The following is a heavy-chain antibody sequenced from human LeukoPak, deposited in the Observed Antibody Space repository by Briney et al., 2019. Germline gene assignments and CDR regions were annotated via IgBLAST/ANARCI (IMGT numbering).Heavy chain of an antibody. J-gene: IGHJ4*02. CDR1: GFTFSSYS. Sequence: GGSLRLSCAASGFTFSSYSMNWVRQAPGKGLEWVSSISSSSSYIYYADSVKGRFTISRDNSKNTLYLQMNSLRAEDTAVYYCAKEEAPYFDYWGQGTLVTVSS. CDR2: ISSSSSYI. V-gene: IGHV3-21*04. CDR3: AKEEAPYFDY.